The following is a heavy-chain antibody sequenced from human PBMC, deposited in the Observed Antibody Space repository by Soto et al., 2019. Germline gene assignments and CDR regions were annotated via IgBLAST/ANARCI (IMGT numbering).Heavy chain of an antibody. D-gene: IGHD1-7*01. CDR1: GGSFTSNNW. V-gene: IGHV4-4*02. CDR3: ASRDPGTSVDY. J-gene: IGHJ4*02. CDR2: IYRTGST. Sequence: PXETLSVTGSVSGGSFTSNNWWTWVRQPPGQGLEWIGEIYRTGSTNYNPSLKSRVTISLDKSENQFSLKVTSLTAADTAVYYCASRDPGTSVDYWGQGTLVTVYS.